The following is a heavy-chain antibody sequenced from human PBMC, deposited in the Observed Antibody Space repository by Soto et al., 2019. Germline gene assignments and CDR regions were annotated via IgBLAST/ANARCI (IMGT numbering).Heavy chain of an antibody. CDR1: GFSLSSTRVA. D-gene: IGHD6-19*01. CDR2: IYWDDDK. V-gene: IGHV2-5*02. CDR3: AHSVVAGLGYYFDY. J-gene: IGHJ4*02. Sequence: QITLKESGPTLVKPTQTLTLTCTFSGFSLSSTRVAVGWIRQPPGKALEWLALIYWDDDKRYSPFLKSRLTLTKHPSKTQVVLTRTNMDPVDTATYYCAHSVVAGLGYYFDYWGQGTLVTVSS.